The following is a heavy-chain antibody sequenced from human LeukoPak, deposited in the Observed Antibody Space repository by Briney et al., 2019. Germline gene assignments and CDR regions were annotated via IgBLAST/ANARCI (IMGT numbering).Heavy chain of an antibody. CDR2: IYHSGST. Sequence: PSETLSLTCTVSGASISGTDYWGWIRQRPGKGLEWIGRIYHSGSTYYNPSLKSRVTISVDTANNQFSLKLHSVTAADTAEYYCGRCHYSSNWLFEHWGQGILVTVSS. D-gene: IGHD6-13*01. V-gene: IGHV4-38-2*02. CDR1: GASISGTDY. J-gene: IGHJ4*02. CDR3: GRCHYSSNWLFEH.